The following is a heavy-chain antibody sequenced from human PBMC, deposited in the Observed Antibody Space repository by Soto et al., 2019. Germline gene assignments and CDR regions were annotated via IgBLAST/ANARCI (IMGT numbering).Heavy chain of an antibody. Sequence: SETLSLTCAVYGGSFSGYYWTWIRQPPGTGLEWIGEINHSGSTNYNPSLKSRVTISVDTSKNRFSLKLTSVTAADTAVYYCARDKITGLFDYWGQGTLVTVSS. V-gene: IGHV4-34*01. D-gene: IGHD2-8*02. CDR2: INHSGST. CDR1: GGSFSGYY. CDR3: ARDKITGLFDY. J-gene: IGHJ4*02.